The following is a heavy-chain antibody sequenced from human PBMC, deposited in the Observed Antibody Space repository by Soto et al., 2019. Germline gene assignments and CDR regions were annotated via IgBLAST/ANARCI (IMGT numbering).Heavy chain of an antibody. CDR3: ARIRYSLYRYYYYGMDV. CDR1: GFSLSTSGMC. CDR2: IDWDDYK. V-gene: IGHV2-70*01. D-gene: IGHD6-13*01. J-gene: IGHJ6*02. Sequence: PTLVNPTQTLTLTCTFSGFSLSTSGMCVSWIRQPAGKALEWLALIDWDDYKYYSTSLKTRLTISKDTSKNQVVLTMTNMDPVETDTYYCARIRYSLYRYYYYGMDVWGQGTTFTVS.